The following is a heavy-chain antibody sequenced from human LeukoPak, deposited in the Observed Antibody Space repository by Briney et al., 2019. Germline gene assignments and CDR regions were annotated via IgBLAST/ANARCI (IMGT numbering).Heavy chain of an antibody. V-gene: IGHV1-8*03. D-gene: IGHD2-15*01. CDR3: ARVVVAATVWYFDL. J-gene: IGHJ2*01. CDR2: MNPNSGNT. Sequence: ASVEVSCKASGYTFTSYDINWVRQATGQGLEWMGWMNPNSGNTGYAQKFQGRVTITRNTSISTAYMELSSLRSEDTAVYYCARVVVAATVWYFDLWGRGTLVTVSS. CDR1: GYTFTSYD.